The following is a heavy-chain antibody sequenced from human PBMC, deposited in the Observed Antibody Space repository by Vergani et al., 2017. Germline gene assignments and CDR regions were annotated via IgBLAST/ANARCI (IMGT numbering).Heavy chain of an antibody. Sequence: EVQLLESGGGLVQPGGSLRLSCAASGFTFSSYAMSWVRQAPGKGLEWVSAISGSGGSTYYADSVKGRFTISRDNSKNTLYLQMNSLRAEDTAVYYCAKSHWGSYYYYYGMDVWGQGTTVTVSS. CDR2: ISGSGGST. CDR3: AKSHWGSYYYYYGMDV. J-gene: IGHJ6*02. CDR1: GFTFSSYA. D-gene: IGHD7-27*01. V-gene: IGHV3-23*01.